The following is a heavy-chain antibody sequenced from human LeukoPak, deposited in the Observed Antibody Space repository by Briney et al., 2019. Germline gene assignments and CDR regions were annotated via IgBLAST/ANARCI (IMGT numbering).Heavy chain of an antibody. D-gene: IGHD6-19*01. J-gene: IGHJ4*02. CDR3: AKSAGGGWPNYFDY. CDR1: GFTFDDYA. CDR2: ISWNSGSI. V-gene: IGHV3-9*01. Sequence: GGSLRLSCAASGFTFDDYAMHWVRQAPGKGLEWVSGISWNSGSIGYADSVKGRFTISRDNAKNSLYLQMNSLRAEDTALYYCAKSAGGGWPNYFDYWGQGTLVTVSS.